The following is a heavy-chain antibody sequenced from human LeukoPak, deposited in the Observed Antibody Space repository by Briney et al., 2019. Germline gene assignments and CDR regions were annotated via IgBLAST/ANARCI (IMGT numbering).Heavy chain of an antibody. Sequence: GGSLRLSCAASGFTFSSYSMNWVRQAPGKGLEWVSSISSSSSYIYYADSVKGRFTISRDNAKTSLYLQMHSLRAEDTAVYYCARLGVGDAYLDYWGQGTLVTVSS. CDR1: GFTFSSYS. V-gene: IGHV3-21*01. CDR2: ISSSSSYI. D-gene: IGHD1-26*01. CDR3: ARLGVGDAYLDY. J-gene: IGHJ4*02.